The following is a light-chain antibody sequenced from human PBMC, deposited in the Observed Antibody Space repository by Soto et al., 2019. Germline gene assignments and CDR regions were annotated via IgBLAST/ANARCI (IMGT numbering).Light chain of an antibody. Sequence: DIQMTQSPSSLSASVGDRVTITCQASQDISNYLNWYQQKPGKAPNILIYDASNLETGVPSRFSGSGAGTDYTFTISSLQPEDIAAYYCQQYDNLPPGFGQGTKVEIK. CDR2: DAS. V-gene: IGKV1-33*01. J-gene: IGKJ1*01. CDR3: QQYDNLPPG. CDR1: QDISNY.